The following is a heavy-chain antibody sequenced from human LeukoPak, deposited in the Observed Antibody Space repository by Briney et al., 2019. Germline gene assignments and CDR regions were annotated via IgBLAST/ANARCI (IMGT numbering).Heavy chain of an antibody. V-gene: IGHV4-61*02. J-gene: IGHJ1*01. CDR3: AREALHYYDSSGYYRGYFQH. CDR2: IYTSGST. CDR1: GGSISSGSYY. D-gene: IGHD3-22*01. Sequence: SQTLSLTCTVSGGSISSGSYYWSWIRQPAGKGLEWIGRIYTSGSTNYNPSLKSRVTISVDTSKNQFSLKLSSVTAADTAVYYCAREALHYYDSSGYYRGYFQHWGQGTLVTVSS.